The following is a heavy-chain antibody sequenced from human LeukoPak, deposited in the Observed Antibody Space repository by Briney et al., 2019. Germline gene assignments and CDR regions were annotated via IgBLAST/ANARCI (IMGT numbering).Heavy chain of an antibody. CDR3: ATTPLNSKWDGGFFNN. Sequence: GGSLRLSCVGSGFIFSNYWVNWVRQAPGKGLEWVANIKDDGTQRYYVDSVRGRFTISRDNDKNSLFMQMSSLRAEDTAVYYCATTPLNSKWDGGFFNNWGQGTLVTVAS. J-gene: IGHJ4*02. V-gene: IGHV3-7*01. CDR1: GFIFSNYW. CDR2: IKDDGTQR. D-gene: IGHD1-26*01.